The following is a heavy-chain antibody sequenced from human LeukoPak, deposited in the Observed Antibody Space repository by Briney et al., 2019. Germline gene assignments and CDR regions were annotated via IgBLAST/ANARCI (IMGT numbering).Heavy chain of an antibody. Sequence: SETLSLTCAVYGGSFSGYYWSWIRQPPGKGLEWIGEINHSGSTNYNPSLRSRVTLSIEKSKNQFSLKVTSMTAADTAMYYCARTYCSGGSCYPGNWFDPWGQGTLVTVSS. CDR3: ARTYCSGGSCYPGNWFDP. J-gene: IGHJ5*02. CDR2: INHSGST. D-gene: IGHD2-15*01. V-gene: IGHV4-34*01. CDR1: GGSFSGYY.